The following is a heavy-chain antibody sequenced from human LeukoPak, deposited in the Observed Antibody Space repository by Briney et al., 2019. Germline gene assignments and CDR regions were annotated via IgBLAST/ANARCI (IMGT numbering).Heavy chain of an antibody. CDR3: ARRAGAYSHPYDY. Sequence: PSETLSLTCAVYGGSFSGYYWSWVRQAPGKGLEWVSFIYSGGSTHYSDSVKGRFTISRDNSKNTLYLQMNSPRAEDTAMYYCARRAGAYSHPYDYWGQGTLVTVSS. J-gene: IGHJ4*02. CDR2: IYSGGST. CDR1: GGSFSGYY. V-gene: IGHV3-53*01. D-gene: IGHD4/OR15-4a*01.